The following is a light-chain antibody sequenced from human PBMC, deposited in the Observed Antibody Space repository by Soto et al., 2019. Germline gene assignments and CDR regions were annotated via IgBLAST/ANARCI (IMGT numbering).Light chain of an antibody. Sequence: QSVLTQPPSVSGAPGQRVTISCTGSSSNIGAGYDVHWYQQLPGTAPKLLIYDNNNRPSEVPDRFSGSKSGTSASLAITGLQAEDEADYYCQSYDSSLSGVLFGGGTKLTVL. CDR2: DNN. CDR3: QSYDSSLSGVL. V-gene: IGLV1-40*01. J-gene: IGLJ2*01. CDR1: SSNIGAGYD.